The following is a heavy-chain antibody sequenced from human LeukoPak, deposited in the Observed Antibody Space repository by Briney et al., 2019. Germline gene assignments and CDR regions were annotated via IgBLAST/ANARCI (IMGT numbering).Heavy chain of an antibody. D-gene: IGHD6-13*01. Sequence: GGSLRLSCAASGFTFSSYSMNWVRQAPGKGLEWVSSISSSRSYIYYADSVKGRFTISRDNAKNSLYLQMNSLRAEDTAVYYCASPYSSRWYELCYWGQGTLVTVSS. CDR2: ISSSRSYI. J-gene: IGHJ4*02. V-gene: IGHV3-21*01. CDR1: GFTFSSYS. CDR3: ASPYSSRWYELCY.